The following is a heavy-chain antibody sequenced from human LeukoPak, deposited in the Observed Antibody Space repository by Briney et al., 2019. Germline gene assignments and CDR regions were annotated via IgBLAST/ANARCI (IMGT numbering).Heavy chain of an antibody. V-gene: IGHV1-24*01. CDR1: GYTLTELS. CDR2: FDPEDGET. J-gene: IGHJ4*02. Sequence: ASVKVSCKVSGYTLTELSMHWVRQAHGKGLEWMGGFDPEDGETIYAQKFQGRVTMTEDTSTDTAYMELSSLRSEDTAVYYCATVTGRMGATDFDYWGQGTLVTVSS. D-gene: IGHD1-26*01. CDR3: ATVTGRMGATDFDY.